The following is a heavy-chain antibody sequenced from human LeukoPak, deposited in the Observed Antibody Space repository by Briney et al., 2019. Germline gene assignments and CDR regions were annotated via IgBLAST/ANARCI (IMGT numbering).Heavy chain of an antibody. V-gene: IGHV3-53*01. CDR1: GFTFSSYW. Sequence: HPGGSLRLSCAASGFTFSSYWMSWVRQAPGKGLEWVSIIYSGGSTYYADSVKGRFTISRDNSKNTLYLQMNTLRTEDTAVYYCAKAVAASWYYFDYWGQGTLVTVSS. J-gene: IGHJ4*02. CDR3: AKAVAASWYYFDY. D-gene: IGHD2-15*01. CDR2: IYSGGST.